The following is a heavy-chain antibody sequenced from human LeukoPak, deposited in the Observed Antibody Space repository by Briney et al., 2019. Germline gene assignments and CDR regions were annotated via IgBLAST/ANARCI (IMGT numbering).Heavy chain of an antibody. Sequence: GGSPRLSCAASGFSFSSYYMSWVRQAPGKGLEWVALINPDGSERYYVDSVKGRFTISRDNAKNSLYLQMDSLRDDDTAMYFCTRDLAAVPGPRMDVRGQGTTVTVSS. J-gene: IGHJ6*02. CDR2: INPDGSER. CDR3: TRDLAAVPGPRMDV. CDR1: GFSFSSYY. V-gene: IGHV3-7*03. D-gene: IGHD6-19*01.